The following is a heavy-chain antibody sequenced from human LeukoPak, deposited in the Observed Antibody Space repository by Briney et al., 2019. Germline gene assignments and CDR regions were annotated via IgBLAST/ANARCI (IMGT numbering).Heavy chain of an antibody. CDR2: ISYDGSNK. D-gene: IGHD2-2*01. CDR3: ARDRVGYCSSTSCSP. J-gene: IGHJ5*02. CDR1: GFTFTTYG. Sequence: GGSLRLSCAASGFTFTTYGMHWVRQAPGKGLEWVAVISYDGSNKYYADSVKGRFTISRDNSKNTLYLQMNSLRAEDTAVYYCARDRVGYCSSTSCSPWGQGTLVTVSS. V-gene: IGHV3-30*03.